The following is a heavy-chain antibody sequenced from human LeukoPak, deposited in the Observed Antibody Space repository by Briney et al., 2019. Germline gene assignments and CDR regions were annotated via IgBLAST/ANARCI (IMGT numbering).Heavy chain of an antibody. Sequence: GGSLRLSCAASGLTFSGSAIHWVRQASGKGLEWVARIKTKAESYATAYVASVKGRFTISRDDSKNTAYLQMDSLKTEDTAMYYCTRLSGGNSDSYYYGLDVWGQGTTVTVSS. J-gene: IGHJ6*02. CDR3: TRLSGGNSDSYYYGLDV. CDR1: GLTFSGSA. CDR2: IKTKAESYAT. V-gene: IGHV3-73*01. D-gene: IGHD4-23*01.